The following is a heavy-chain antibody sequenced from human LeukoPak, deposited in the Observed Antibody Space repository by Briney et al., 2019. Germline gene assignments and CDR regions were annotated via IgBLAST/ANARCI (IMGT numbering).Heavy chain of an antibody. CDR1: GGSISGYY. J-gene: IGHJ4*02. Sequence: SETLSLTCTVSGGSISGYYWSWIRQPPGKGLEWIGYIYTSGSTNYNPSLKSRVPIALDTSKNQFSLKLSSVTAADTAVYYCARRGSSGWWYYFHYWGQGTLVTVSS. CDR2: IYTSGST. CDR3: ARRGSSGWWYYFHY. D-gene: IGHD6-19*01. V-gene: IGHV4-4*09.